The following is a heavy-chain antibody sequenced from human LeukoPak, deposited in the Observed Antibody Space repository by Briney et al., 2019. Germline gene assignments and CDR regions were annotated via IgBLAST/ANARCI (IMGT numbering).Heavy chain of an antibody. CDR1: GFTFSDYA. Sequence: GGSLRLSCAASGFTFSDYAMTWVRQAPGKGLGWVSVISGYGGSTYYADSVKGRFTISRDNSKNTLYLQMNSQRAEDTAVYYCAKSSGSYPTVYYMDVWGKGTTVTVSS. CDR3: AKSSGSYPTVYYMDV. CDR2: ISGYGGST. D-gene: IGHD1-26*01. J-gene: IGHJ6*03. V-gene: IGHV3-23*01.